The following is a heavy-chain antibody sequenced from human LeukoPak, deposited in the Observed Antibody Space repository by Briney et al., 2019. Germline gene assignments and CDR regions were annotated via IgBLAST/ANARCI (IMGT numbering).Heavy chain of an antibody. J-gene: IGHJ3*02. CDR3: AREIPRADHAFDI. CDR2: IYSGGST. Sequence: GGSLRLSCAASGFTVSSNYMSWVRQAPGKGLEWVSVIYSGGSTYYADSVKGRFTISRDNAKNSLYLQMNSLRAEDTAVYYCAREIPRADHAFDIWGQGTMVTVSS. V-gene: IGHV3-53*01. CDR1: GFTVSSNY.